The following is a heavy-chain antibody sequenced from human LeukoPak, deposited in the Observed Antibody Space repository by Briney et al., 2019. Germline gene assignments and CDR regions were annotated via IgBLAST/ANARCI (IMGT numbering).Heavy chain of an antibody. V-gene: IGHV4-34*01. CDR3: ARGKGGYLYYFDY. CDR2: INHSGST. Sequence: PSETLSLTCAVYGGSFSGYYWSWIRQPPGKGLEWIGEINHSGSTNYNPSLKSRVTISVGTSKNQFSLKLSSVTAADTAVYYCARGKGGYLYYFDYWGQGTLVTVSS. D-gene: IGHD5-12*01. CDR1: GGSFSGYY. J-gene: IGHJ4*02.